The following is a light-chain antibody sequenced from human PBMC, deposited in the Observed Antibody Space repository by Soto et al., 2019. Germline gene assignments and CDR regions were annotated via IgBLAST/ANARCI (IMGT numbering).Light chain of an antibody. CDR1: SGHNNYA. Sequence: QLVLTQSPSASASLGASVKLTCTLSSGHNNYAIAWHQQQPEKGPRYLIKLNSDGSHTKGDGIPDRFSGSSSGAERYLTSSSLQSEDEADYYCQTWGTGTWVFGGGTQLTVL. CDR3: QTWGTGTWV. V-gene: IGLV4-69*01. CDR2: LNSDGSH. J-gene: IGLJ3*02.